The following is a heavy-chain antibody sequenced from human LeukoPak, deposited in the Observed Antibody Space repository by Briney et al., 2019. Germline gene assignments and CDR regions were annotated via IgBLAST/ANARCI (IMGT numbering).Heavy chain of an antibody. CDR3: AVGLLGFFDY. CDR1: GGSISSYY. J-gene: IGHJ4*02. V-gene: IGHV4-59*01. D-gene: IGHD7-27*01. Sequence: SETLSLTCTVSGGSISSYYWSWIRQPPGKGLEWIGYIYYSGSTNYNPSLKSRVTISVDTSKNQFSLKLSSVTAADTAVYYCAVGLLGFFDYWGQGTLVTVSS. CDR2: IYYSGST.